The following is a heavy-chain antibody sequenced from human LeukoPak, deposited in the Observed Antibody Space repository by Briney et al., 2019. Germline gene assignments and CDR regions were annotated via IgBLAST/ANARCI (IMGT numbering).Heavy chain of an antibody. D-gene: IGHD1-26*01. CDR3: ARSGNFDGTYFDS. CDR2: ISSDGQKI. J-gene: IGHJ4*02. V-gene: IGHV3-48*03. Sequence: GGSLRLSCVGSGFTFSGYEMNWVRQAPGKGLEWVSHISSDGQKIYYADSVKGRFSISRDNAKNSVFLQMNSLRAEDTALYYCARSGNFDGTYFDSWGQGTLVTVSS. CDR1: GFTFSGYE.